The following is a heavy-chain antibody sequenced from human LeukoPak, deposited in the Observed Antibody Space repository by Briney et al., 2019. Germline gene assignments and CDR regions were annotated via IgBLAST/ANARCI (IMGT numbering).Heavy chain of an antibody. CDR2: MNSDGSPT. CDR1: GFTFRCFW. V-gene: IGHV3-74*01. D-gene: IGHD3-9*01. J-gene: IGHJ4*02. CDR3: PRDPYDILTGPYFDY. Sequence: GGSLSLSCAASGFTFRCFWMHWVRHAPGQGLLWVSRMNSDGSPTNYADSVKGRFTIYRDNAKNTLYLQMNSLRPEDTAVYYCPRDPYDILTGPYFDYWGQGTLVTVSS.